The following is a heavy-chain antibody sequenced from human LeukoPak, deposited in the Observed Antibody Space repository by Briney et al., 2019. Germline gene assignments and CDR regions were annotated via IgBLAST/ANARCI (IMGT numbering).Heavy chain of an antibody. V-gene: IGHV4-61*01. CDR1: RGSVSSGSYY. Sequence: SDTLSLTCTVSRGSVSSGSYYWSWIRQPPGKGLDWLGYMYYSGSTNYNHSLKSRVTTSVDTSKNQFSLKLSSVTAADTAVYYCTRGYGLGELWSRFDPWCQGTLVTVSS. CDR2: MYYSGST. CDR3: TRGYGLGELWSRFDP. J-gene: IGHJ5*02. D-gene: IGHD3-10*01.